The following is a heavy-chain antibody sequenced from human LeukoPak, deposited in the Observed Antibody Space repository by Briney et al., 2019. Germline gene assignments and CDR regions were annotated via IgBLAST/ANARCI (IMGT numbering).Heavy chain of an antibody. CDR1: GGTFSSYA. CDR3: ARSSAMVITPFDY. D-gene: IGHD3-22*01. J-gene: IGHJ4*02. Sequence: ASVKVSYKASGGTFSSYAISWVRQAPGQGLEWMGGIIPIFGTANYAQKFQGRVTITADESTSTAYMELSSLRSEDTAVYYCARSSAMVITPFDYWGQGTLVTVSS. CDR2: IIPIFGTA. V-gene: IGHV1-69*13.